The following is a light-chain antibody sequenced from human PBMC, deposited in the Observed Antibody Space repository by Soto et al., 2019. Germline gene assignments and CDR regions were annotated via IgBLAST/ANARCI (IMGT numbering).Light chain of an antibody. V-gene: IGLV4-69*01. CDR2: LNSDGSH. J-gene: IGLJ2*01. CDR3: QTWGTGTVV. Sequence: QPVLTQSPSASASLGASVKFTCTLSSGHSSNAVAWHQQQPEKGPRYLMKLNSDGSHSKGDGIPDRFSGSSSGAERYLTISSIQSEDEADYYCQTWGTGTVVFGGGTKLTVL. CDR1: SGHSSNA.